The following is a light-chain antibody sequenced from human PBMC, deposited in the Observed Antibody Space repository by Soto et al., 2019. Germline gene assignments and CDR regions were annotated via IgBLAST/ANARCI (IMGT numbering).Light chain of an antibody. V-gene: IGLV2-11*01. CDR3: SSYAVNCDAI. Sequence: QSALTQPRSVSGSPGQSVTIPCTGTSSDVGAYNYVSWYQQHPGKAPKLMIYDVIKRPSGVRDRFSGSKSGNTASLTISGLQAEDEADYYCSSYAVNCDAIFGGGTKVTVL. CDR2: DVI. CDR1: SSDVGAYNY. J-gene: IGLJ2*01.